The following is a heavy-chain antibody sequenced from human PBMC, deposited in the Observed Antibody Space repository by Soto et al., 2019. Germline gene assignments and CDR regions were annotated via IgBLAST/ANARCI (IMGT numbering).Heavy chain of an antibody. CDR3: TKDAKFDDIYTGYFVNDL. CDR1: GFTFSSYS. D-gene: IGHD3-9*01. V-gene: IGHV3-48*01. J-gene: IGHJ5*02. CDR2: ISSSSTI. Sequence: PGGSLRLSCADSGFTFSSYSMNWVSQAPGKGLEWVSYISSSSTIYYADSVKGRFTISRDNAKNSLYLQMNSLTSDDTAVYYCTKDAKFDDIYTGYFVNDLWGQGTPVTVSS.